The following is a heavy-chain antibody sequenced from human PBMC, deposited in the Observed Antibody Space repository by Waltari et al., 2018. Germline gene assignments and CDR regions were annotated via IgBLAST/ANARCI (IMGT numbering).Heavy chain of an antibody. J-gene: IGHJ3*02. V-gene: IGHV1-69*12. CDR3: ASGDIVVVVAATPDAFDI. D-gene: IGHD2-15*01. CDR1: GGTFSSYA. CDR2: IIPIFVTA. Sequence: QVQLVQSGAEVKKPGSSVKVSCKASGGTFSSYAISWVRQAPGQGLEWMGGIIPIFVTANYAQKFQGRVTITADESTSTAYMELSSLRSEDTAVYYCASGDIVVVVAATPDAFDIWGQGTMVTVSS.